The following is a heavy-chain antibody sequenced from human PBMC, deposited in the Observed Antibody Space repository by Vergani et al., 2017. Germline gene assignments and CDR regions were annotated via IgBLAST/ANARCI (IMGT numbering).Heavy chain of an antibody. CDR2: ISGSGGST. Sequence: EVQLVESGGGLVQPGRSLRLSCAASGFTFSSYAMSWVRQAPGKGLEWVSAISGSGGSTYYADSVKGRFTISRDNSKNTLYLQMNSLRAEDTAVYYCAKSQDIVVVPAAPFDYRGQGTLVTVSS. J-gene: IGHJ4*02. D-gene: IGHD2-2*01. V-gene: IGHV3-23*04. CDR1: GFTFSSYA. CDR3: AKSQDIVVVPAAPFDY.